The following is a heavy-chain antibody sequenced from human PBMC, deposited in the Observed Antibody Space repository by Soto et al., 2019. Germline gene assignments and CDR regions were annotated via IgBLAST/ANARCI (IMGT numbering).Heavy chain of an antibody. V-gene: IGHV1-18*04. J-gene: IGHJ6*02. CDR3: ARFXAAAGTPGAYYYYGMDV. D-gene: IGHD6-13*01. CDR1: GYTFTSYG. CDR2: ISAYNGNT. Sequence: GASVKVSCKASGYTFTSYGISWVRQAPGQGLEWMGWISAYNGNTNYAQKLQGRVTMTTDTSTSTAYMELRSLRSDDTAVYYCARFXAAAGTPGAYYYYGMDVWGQGTTVTVSS.